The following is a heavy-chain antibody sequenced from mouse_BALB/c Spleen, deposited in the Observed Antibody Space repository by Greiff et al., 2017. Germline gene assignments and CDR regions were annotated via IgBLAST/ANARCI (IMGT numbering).Heavy chain of an antibody. CDR2: ISSGSSTI. D-gene: IGHD2-14*01. Sequence: EVKLVESGGGLVQPGGSLKLSCAASGFTFSSFGMHWVRQAPEKGLEWVAYISSGSSTIYYADTVKGRFTISRDNPKNTLFLQMTSLRSEDTAMYYCARENYRYDGGDAMDYWGQGTSVTVSS. CDR3: ARENYRYDGGDAMDY. J-gene: IGHJ4*01. V-gene: IGHV5-17*02. CDR1: GFTFSSFG.